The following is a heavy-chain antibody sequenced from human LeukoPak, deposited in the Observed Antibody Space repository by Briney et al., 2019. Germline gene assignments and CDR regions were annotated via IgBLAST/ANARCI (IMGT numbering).Heavy chain of an antibody. CDR3: ARSQDKIAAAGGD. CDR2: IIPIFGTA. V-gene: IGHV1-69*13. CDR1: GGTFSSYA. D-gene: IGHD6-13*01. J-gene: IGHJ4*02. Sequence: ASVKVSCKASGGTFSSYAISWVRQAPGHGLEWMGGIIPIFGTANYAQKFQGRVTITADESTSTAYMELSSLRSEDTAVYYCARSQDKIAAAGGDWGQGTLVTVSS.